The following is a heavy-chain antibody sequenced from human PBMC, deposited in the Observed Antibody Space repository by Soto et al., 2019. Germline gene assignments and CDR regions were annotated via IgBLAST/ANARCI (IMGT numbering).Heavy chain of an antibody. J-gene: IGHJ4*02. V-gene: IGHV3-64D*06. CDR3: VKEGYMRSDWYGQFDC. CDR1: GFTFNTFA. D-gene: IGHD6-19*01. CDR2: ISSNGGNT. Sequence: AGGSLRLSCSASGFTFNTFAMRWVRQTPGKGLEFVSAISSNGGNTYYADSVKGRFAISRDNSKNTLYLQMYSLRPEDTALYYCVKEGYMRSDWYGQFDCWGQGTLVTVSS.